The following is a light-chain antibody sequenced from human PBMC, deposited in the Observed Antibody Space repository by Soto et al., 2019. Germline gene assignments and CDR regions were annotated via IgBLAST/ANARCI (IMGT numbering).Light chain of an antibody. V-gene: IGKV1-39*01. Sequence: DIQMSQSPSSLSASVGDRVTITCRASQSISNYLNWYQQKPGKAPKLLMYAASSLQSGVPSRFSGSGSGTDFTLTISSLQPEDFGTYYCLQSYSTPRTFGQGTKVEI. CDR1: QSISNY. CDR2: AAS. J-gene: IGKJ1*01. CDR3: LQSYSTPRT.